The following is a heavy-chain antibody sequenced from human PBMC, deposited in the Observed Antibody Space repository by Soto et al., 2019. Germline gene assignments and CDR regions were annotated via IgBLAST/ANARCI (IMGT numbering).Heavy chain of an antibody. CDR3: ARDRTKTYYYDSSGHYGMDV. V-gene: IGHV1-69*13. J-gene: IGHJ6*02. CDR2: IIPIFGTA. CDR1: GGTFSSYA. Sequence: SVKVSCKASGGTFSSYAISWVRQAPGQGLEWMGGIIPIFGTANYAQKFQGRVTITADESTSTAYMELSSLRSEDTAVYYCARDRTKTYYYDSSGHYGMDVWGQGTTVTVSS. D-gene: IGHD3-22*01.